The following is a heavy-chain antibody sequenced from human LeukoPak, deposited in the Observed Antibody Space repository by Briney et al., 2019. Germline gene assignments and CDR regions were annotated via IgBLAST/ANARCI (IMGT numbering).Heavy chain of an antibody. J-gene: IGHJ4*02. CDR3: ARDRVYSYGGKAIDY. CDR1: GFTFSSYS. D-gene: IGHD5-18*01. V-gene: IGHV3-21*01. Sequence: GGSLRLSCAASGFTFSSYSMNWVRQAPGKGLEWVSSISSSSSYIYCADSVKGRFTISRDNAKNSLYLQMNSLRAEDTAVYYCARDRVYSYGGKAIDYWGQGTLVTVSS. CDR2: ISSSSSYI.